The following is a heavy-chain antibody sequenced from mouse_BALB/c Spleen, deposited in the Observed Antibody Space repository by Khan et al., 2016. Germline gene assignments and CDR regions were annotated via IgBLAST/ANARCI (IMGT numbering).Heavy chain of an antibody. J-gene: IGHJ2*01. D-gene: IGHD1-1*01. CDR2: ISYSGST. CDR3: ARYYYGSRYYFDY. Sequence: EVQLQESGPGLVKPSQSLSLTCTVTGYSITSDYAWNWIRQFPGNKLEWMGYISYSGSTSYNPSLKSRISITRDTSKNQFFLQLNSVTTEDTATYDCARYYYGSRYYFDYWGQGTTLTVSS. CDR1: GYSITSDYA. V-gene: IGHV3-2*02.